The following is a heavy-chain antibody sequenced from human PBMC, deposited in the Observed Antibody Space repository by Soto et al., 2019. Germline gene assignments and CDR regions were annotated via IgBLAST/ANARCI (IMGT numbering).Heavy chain of an antibody. J-gene: IGHJ4*02. CDR3: ASLLGDYIWGSYREYYFDY. V-gene: IGHV4-39*01. Sequence: PSETLSLTCTVSGGSISSSSYYWGWIRQPPGKGLEWIGSIYYSGSTYYKQSLKSRVTISVDTSKNQFSLKLSSVTAADTAVYYCASLLGDYIWGSYREYYFDYWGQGTLVTVSS. CDR1: GGSISSSSYY. D-gene: IGHD3-16*02. CDR2: IYYSGST.